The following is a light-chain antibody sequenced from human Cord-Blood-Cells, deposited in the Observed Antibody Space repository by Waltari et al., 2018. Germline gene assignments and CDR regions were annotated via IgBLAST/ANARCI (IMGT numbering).Light chain of an antibody. CDR3: QQSYSTPWT. CDR2: AAS. J-gene: IGKJ1*01. Sequence: DIQMTQSPSSLSASVGDRVTITCRASQSISSYLTWYQQKPGKAPKLLTYAASSLQSRVPSRFSGSGSGTEFTLTISSLQPEDFATYYCQQSYSTPWTFGQGTKVEIK. CDR1: QSISSY. V-gene: IGKV1-39*01.